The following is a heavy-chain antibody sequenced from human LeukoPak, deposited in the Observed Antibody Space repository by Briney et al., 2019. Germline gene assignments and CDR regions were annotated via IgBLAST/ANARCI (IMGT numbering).Heavy chain of an antibody. CDR3: ASRAAAGINWFDP. D-gene: IGHD6-13*01. Sequence: GGSLTLSCGASGFTFSSYWMHWVRQAPGKGLVWVARINSYGSSANYADSVKGRFTITRDNAKNTLYLQMNSLRAEDTAVYYCASRAAAGINWFDPWGQGTLVTVSS. CDR2: INSYGSSA. J-gene: IGHJ5*02. CDR1: GFTFSSYW. V-gene: IGHV3-74*01.